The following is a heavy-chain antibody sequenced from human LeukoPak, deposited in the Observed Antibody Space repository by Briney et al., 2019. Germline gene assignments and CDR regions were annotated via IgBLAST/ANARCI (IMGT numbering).Heavy chain of an antibody. V-gene: IGHV1-18*01. J-gene: IGHJ4*02. CDR1: GYTFTSYG. D-gene: IGHD3-22*01. CDR2: ISAYNGNT. Sequence: ASVKVSCKASGYTFTSYGISWVRQAPGQGLEWMGWISAYNGNTNYAQKLQGRVTMTTDTSTSTAYMELRSLRSDDTAVYYCARDRMSHYDSSGYLTPWGQGTLVTVSS. CDR3: ARDRMSHYDSSGYLTP.